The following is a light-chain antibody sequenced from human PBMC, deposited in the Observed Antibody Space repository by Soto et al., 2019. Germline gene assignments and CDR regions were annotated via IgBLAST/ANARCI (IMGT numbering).Light chain of an antibody. CDR3: AAWDDSLNGVV. V-gene: IGLV1-44*01. J-gene: IGLJ2*01. CDR2: SNT. CDR1: SSNIGSHT. Sequence: QSVLTKPPSASGNPGQTIAISCSGGSSNIGSHTVNWYQQLPGTAPRLLIYSNTQRPSGVPDRFSGSKSGTSASLAISGLQSEYEGDYYCAAWDDSLNGVVFGGGTKLTVL.